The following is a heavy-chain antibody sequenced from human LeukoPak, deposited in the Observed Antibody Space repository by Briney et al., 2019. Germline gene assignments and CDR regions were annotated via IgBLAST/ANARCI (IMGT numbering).Heavy chain of an antibody. V-gene: IGHV3-9*03. CDR1: GFTFYDYA. Sequence: GGSLRLSCAASGFTFYDYAMHLGRQAPGKGLGWVSGISWNSGTIDYADSVKGRFTISRDNAKNSLYLQMNSLRAEDMALYYCVKGPCGSSTSCYASSGYYYYYMDVWGKGTTVTVSS. J-gene: IGHJ6*03. D-gene: IGHD2-2*01. CDR3: VKGPCGSSTSCYASSGYYYYYMDV. CDR2: ISWNSGTI.